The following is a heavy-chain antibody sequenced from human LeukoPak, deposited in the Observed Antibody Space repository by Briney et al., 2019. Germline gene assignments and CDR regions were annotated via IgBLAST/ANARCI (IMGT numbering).Heavy chain of an antibody. CDR3: STYRWQYDSSGYDY. CDR1: GFTFRKPW. CDR2: LKSNADGGTT. Sequence: GGSLRLSCAASGFTFRKPWMSWGRQATGKGREGLGHLKSNADGGTTDYAEPVQGRITISRDDSQNTLYLQLDSLNAEDTAVYYCSTYRWQYDSSGYDYWGQGTLVAVSS. D-gene: IGHD3-22*01. J-gene: IGHJ4*02. V-gene: IGHV3-15*01.